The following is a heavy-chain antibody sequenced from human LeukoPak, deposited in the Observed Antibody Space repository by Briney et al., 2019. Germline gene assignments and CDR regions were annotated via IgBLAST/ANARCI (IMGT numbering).Heavy chain of an antibody. Sequence: GGSLRLSCAASGFTFSDYGIHWVRQAPGKGLEWVAFIRYDGNNKYYADSVKGRFTISRDNSKNTLYLQMNSLRVEDTAVYYCAKSGYNRFDYWGQGTLVTVSS. CDR2: IRYDGNNK. V-gene: IGHV3-30*02. D-gene: IGHD5-24*01. CDR1: GFTFSDYG. J-gene: IGHJ4*02. CDR3: AKSGYNRFDY.